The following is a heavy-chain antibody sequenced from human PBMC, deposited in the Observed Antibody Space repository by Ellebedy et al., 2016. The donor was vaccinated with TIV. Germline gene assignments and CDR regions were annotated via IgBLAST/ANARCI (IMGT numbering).Heavy chain of an antibody. CDR3: TRTSRDAFDI. CDR2: IDWDDDT. J-gene: IGHJ3*02. CDR1: GLSVSSDKMS. Sequence: SGPTLVKPTETLTLTCTLSGLSVSSDKMSVNWFRQLPGKALEWLARIDWDDDTFYKISLKTRLTVSKDTSKNQVVLTMTVMEPVDTATDYCTRTSRDAFDIWGQGTMVIVSS. V-gene: IGHV2-70*04.